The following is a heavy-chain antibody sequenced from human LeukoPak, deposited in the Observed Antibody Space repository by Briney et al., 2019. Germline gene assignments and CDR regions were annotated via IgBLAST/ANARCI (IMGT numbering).Heavy chain of an antibody. J-gene: IGHJ3*02. D-gene: IGHD4/OR15-4a*01. CDR3: ASTLMVPTIYAFDI. Sequence: SETLSLTCTVSGASISGFYWSWLRQPPGKGLEWIGFIYYSGSTNYNPSLKSRVTLSVDTSQNQFSLRLTSVTAADTAVYYCASTLMVPTIYAFDIWGQGTLVTVSS. CDR1: GASISGFY. CDR2: IYYSGST. V-gene: IGHV4-59*01.